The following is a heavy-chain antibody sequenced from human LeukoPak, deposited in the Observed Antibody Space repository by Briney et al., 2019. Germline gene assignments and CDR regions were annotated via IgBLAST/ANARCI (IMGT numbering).Heavy chain of an antibody. CDR1: GGSFSGYY. J-gene: IGHJ3*02. D-gene: IGHD6-19*01. CDR3: ARGSVAAAFDI. CDR2: INHSGST. Sequence: SETLSLTCAVYGGSFSGYYWSWIRQPPGKGLEWIGEINHSGSTNYNPSLKSRVTISVDTSKNQFSLKLSSVTAADTAVYYCARGSVAAAFDIWGQGTMVTVSS. V-gene: IGHV4-34*01.